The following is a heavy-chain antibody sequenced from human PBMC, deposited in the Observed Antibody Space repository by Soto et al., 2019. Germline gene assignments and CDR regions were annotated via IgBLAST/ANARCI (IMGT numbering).Heavy chain of an antibody. Sequence: VQLVESGGGLVQPGGSLRLSCAASGFTVSNTYMSWVRQAPGKGLEWVSVIYGGGTTYHADSVKGRFSSSRDNSKNTLYLQMNSLRAEDTAVYYCARGGSSGTYYAHWNFDLWGRGTLVTVSS. CDR1: GFTVSNTY. J-gene: IGHJ2*01. V-gene: IGHV3-66*01. CDR2: IYGGGTT. D-gene: IGHD3-10*01. CDR3: ARGGSSGTYYAHWNFDL.